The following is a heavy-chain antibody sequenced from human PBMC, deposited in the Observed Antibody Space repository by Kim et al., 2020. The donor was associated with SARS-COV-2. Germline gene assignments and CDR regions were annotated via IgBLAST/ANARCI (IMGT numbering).Heavy chain of an antibody. Sequence: ASVKVSCKASGYTFTTYGIHWVRQAPGQGLEWMGWIDTSTGDPTYAQGFTVRFVFSLDTSVNMAYLQIRNLKAADTAVYYCARVSDPIDYWGQGTLVTVSS. D-gene: IGHD3-3*02. CDR3: ARVSDPIDY. CDR1: GYTFTTYG. CDR2: IDTSTGDP. J-gene: IGHJ4*02. V-gene: IGHV7-4-1*04.